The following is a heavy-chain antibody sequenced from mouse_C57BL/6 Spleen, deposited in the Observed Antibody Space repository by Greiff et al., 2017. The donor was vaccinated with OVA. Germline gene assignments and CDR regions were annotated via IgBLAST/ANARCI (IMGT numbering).Heavy chain of an antibody. D-gene: IGHD1-1*01. Sequence: EVQVVESGEGLVKPGGSLKLSCAASGFTFSSYAMSWVRQTPEKRLEWVAYISSGGDYIYYADTVKGRFTISRDNARNTLYLQMSSLKSEDTAMYYCTRDLYYYGSSHWYFDVWGTGTTVTVSS. J-gene: IGHJ1*03. V-gene: IGHV5-9-1*02. CDR3: TRDLYYYGSSHWYFDV. CDR1: GFTFSSYA. CDR2: ISSGGDYI.